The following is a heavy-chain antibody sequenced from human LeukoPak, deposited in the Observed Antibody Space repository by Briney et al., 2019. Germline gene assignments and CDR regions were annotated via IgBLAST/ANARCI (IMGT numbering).Heavy chain of an antibody. V-gene: IGHV3-23*01. D-gene: IGHD2-15*01. J-gene: IGHJ4*02. CDR1: GFTFSSYG. CDR3: ARDLNPSTPYYFDY. CDR2: ISGSGGST. Sequence: GGTLRLSCAASGFTFSSYGMSWVRQAPEKGLEWVSAISGSGGSTYYADSVKGRFTISRDNAKNSLYLQMNSLRAEDTAVYYCARDLNPSTPYYFDYWGQGTLVTVSS.